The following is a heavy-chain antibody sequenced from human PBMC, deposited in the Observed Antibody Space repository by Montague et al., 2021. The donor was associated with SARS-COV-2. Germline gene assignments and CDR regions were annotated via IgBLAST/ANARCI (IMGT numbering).Heavy chain of an antibody. CDR3: ARLGDGVVPSPILGVGPYYSYCYMDV. J-gene: IGHJ6*03. V-gene: IGHV4-34*01. Sequence: SETRSLTCAVHGGSFSTYSWNWIRQPPGKGLEWIGEIHHGGSANYNPSLKSRVTISADTSKNQFSLKLTSVAAADTAVYYCARLGDGVVPSPILGVGPYYSYCYMDVWGKGTTVTVSS. CDR1: GGSFSTYS. CDR2: IHHGGSA. D-gene: IGHD3-10*01.